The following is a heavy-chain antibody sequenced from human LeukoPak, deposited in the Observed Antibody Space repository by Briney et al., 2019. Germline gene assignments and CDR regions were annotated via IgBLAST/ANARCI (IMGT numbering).Heavy chain of an antibody. CDR2: IYSSGST. CDR3: ARDSGYWLY. D-gene: IGHD3-22*01. V-gene: IGHV4-39*07. CDR1: GDSITSGSYC. Sequence: SETLSLTCTVSGDSITSGSYCWGWIRQTPGKGLEWIGNIYSSGSTSFNPSLKSRITMSVDTSKNQFSLKLNSVTAADTAVYFCARDSGYWLYWGQGTLVTVSS. J-gene: IGHJ4*02.